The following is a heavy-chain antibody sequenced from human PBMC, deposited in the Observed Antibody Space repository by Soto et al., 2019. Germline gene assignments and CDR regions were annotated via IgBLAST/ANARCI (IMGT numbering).Heavy chain of an antibody. J-gene: IGHJ3*02. D-gene: IGHD1-20*01. V-gene: IGHV3-23*01. CDR1: GFTFYNYA. CDR3: VKDRMAYNSVWDPFDI. CDR2: IGSVGGDT. Sequence: VGSLRLSCAASGFTFYNYAMSWVRQAPGKGLEWVSTIGSVGGDTYYADSVKGRFTISRDDSKNTLLLQMNSLRAEDTAVYYCVKDRMAYNSVWDPFDIWGQGTMVTVSS.